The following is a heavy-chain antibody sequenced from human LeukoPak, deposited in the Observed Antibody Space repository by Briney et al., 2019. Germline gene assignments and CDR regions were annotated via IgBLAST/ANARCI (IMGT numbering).Heavy chain of an antibody. V-gene: IGHV3-23*01. Sequence: GGSLRLSCAASGFTFRSYAMSWVRQSPGKGLEWVSSISFSGGTTYYADSVKGRFTISRDSSKNTLYLQMNSLRAEDTAVYYCAKDGVYGGSYPYYFDYWGQGTLVTASS. CDR3: AKDGVYGGSYPYYFDY. J-gene: IGHJ4*02. CDR1: GFTFRSYA. D-gene: IGHD1-26*01. CDR2: ISFSGGTT.